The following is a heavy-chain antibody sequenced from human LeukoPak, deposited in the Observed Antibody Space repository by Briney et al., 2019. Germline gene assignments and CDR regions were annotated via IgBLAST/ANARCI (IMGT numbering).Heavy chain of an antibody. CDR3: ARDREVDIVEDAFDI. Sequence: GGSLRLSCAASGFTFDDYGMSWVRQAPGKGLVWVSRINTDGSSTSYADSVKGRFTVSRDNAKNTLYLQMNSLRAEDTAVYYCARDREVDIVEDAFDIWGQGTMVTVSS. D-gene: IGHD2-2*03. CDR1: GFTFDDYG. J-gene: IGHJ3*02. CDR2: INTDGSST. V-gene: IGHV3-74*01.